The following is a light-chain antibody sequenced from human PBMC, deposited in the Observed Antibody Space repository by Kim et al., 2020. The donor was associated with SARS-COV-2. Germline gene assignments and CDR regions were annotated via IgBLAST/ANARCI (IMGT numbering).Light chain of an antibody. J-gene: IGLJ3*02. CDR1: TSNIGNDD. CDR3: AAGDDSLNNWV. Sequence: QSVLTQPPSASGTPGQRVTISCSGSTSNIGNDDVDWYQQFPGTAPKLLIYSNSQRPSGVPVRFSGSKSGTSASLAISGLQSEDEADYYCAAGDDSLNNWVFGGGTKLTVL. V-gene: IGLV1-44*01. CDR2: SNS.